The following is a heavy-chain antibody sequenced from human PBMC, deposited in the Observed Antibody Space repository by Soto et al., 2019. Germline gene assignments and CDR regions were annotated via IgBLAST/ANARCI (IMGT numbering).Heavy chain of an antibody. V-gene: IGHV3-48*02. CDR2: ISSGSKTI. Sequence: SGGSMRLSCSASVFTFSGYSVNWVRQAPGKGLEWVSYISSGSKTIYYADSVKGRFTVSRDNARNSQYLQMNSLRDEDTAVYYCSRDDNLGARSCDLWGLGDLVT. J-gene: IGHJ5*02. CDR1: VFTFSGYS. CDR3: SRDDNLGARSCDL. D-gene: IGHD3-9*01.